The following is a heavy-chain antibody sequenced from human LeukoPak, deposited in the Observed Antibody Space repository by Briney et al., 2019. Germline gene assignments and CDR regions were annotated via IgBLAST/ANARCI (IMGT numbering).Heavy chain of an antibody. CDR3: AREDGRAFDI. Sequence: SETLSLTCTVSGGSIRSSYYYWGWIRQPPGKGLEWIGSIYDSGSTYYNPSLKSRVTISVDTSKNQFSLKLSSVTAADTAVYYCAREDGRAFDIWGQGTMVTVSS. CDR2: IYDSGST. J-gene: IGHJ3*02. V-gene: IGHV4-39*07. CDR1: GGSIRSSYYY. D-gene: IGHD5-24*01.